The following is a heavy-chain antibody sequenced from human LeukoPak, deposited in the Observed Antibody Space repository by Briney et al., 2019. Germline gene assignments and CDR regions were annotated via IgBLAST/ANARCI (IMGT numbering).Heavy chain of an antibody. D-gene: IGHD1-26*01. V-gene: IGHV3-66*01. J-gene: IGHJ4*02. CDR3: ARDKRGGATRPYFDY. CDR1: GFTVSSNY. Sequence: PGGSLRLSCAASGFTVSSNYMSWVRQAPGKGLEWVSVIYSGGSTYYADSVKGRFTISRDNSKNTLYLQMNSLRAEDTAVYYCARDKRGGATRPYFDYWGQGTLVTVSS. CDR2: IYSGGST.